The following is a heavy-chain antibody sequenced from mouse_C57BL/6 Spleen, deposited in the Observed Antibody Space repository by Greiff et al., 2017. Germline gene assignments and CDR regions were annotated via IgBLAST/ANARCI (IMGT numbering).Heavy chain of an antibody. J-gene: IGHJ2*01. Sequence: VQLHQSGPELVKPGASVKISCKASGYTFTDYYMNWVKQSHGKSLEWIGDINPNNGGTSYNQKFKGKATLTVDKSSSTAYMELRSLTSEDSAVYYCARTGTGFDYWGQGTTLTVSS. CDR1: GYTFTDYY. V-gene: IGHV1-26*01. CDR3: ARTGTGFDY. CDR2: INPNNGGT. D-gene: IGHD4-1*01.